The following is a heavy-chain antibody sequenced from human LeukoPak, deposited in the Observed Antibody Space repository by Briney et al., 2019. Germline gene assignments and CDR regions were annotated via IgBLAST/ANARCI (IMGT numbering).Heavy chain of an antibody. V-gene: IGHV3-21*01. D-gene: IGHD1-20*01. J-gene: IGHJ4*02. CDR2: ISSSSSYI. Sequence: SGGSLRLSCAASGFTFSSYSMNWVRQAPGKGLEWVSSISSSSSYIYYADSVKGRFTISRDNAKNSLYLQMNSLRAEDTAVYYCARDNGHNWNFDYWGQGTLVTVSS. CDR1: GFTFSSYS. CDR3: ARDNGHNWNFDY.